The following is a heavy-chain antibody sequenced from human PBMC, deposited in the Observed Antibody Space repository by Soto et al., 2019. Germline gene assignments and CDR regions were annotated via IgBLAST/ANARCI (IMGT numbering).Heavy chain of an antibody. Sequence: QVQLVQSGAEVKNRGSSVKVSCKASGGTFSSYAISWVRQAPGQGLEWMGEIIPIFGTANYAQKFQGRVTITADESTSTAYMELSSLRSEDTAVYYCARDRGPSSGYYPYWFDPWGQGPLVTVSS. D-gene: IGHD3-22*01. J-gene: IGHJ5*02. CDR3: ARDRGPSSGYYPYWFDP. CDR2: IIPIFGTA. CDR1: GGTFSSYA. V-gene: IGHV1-69*12.